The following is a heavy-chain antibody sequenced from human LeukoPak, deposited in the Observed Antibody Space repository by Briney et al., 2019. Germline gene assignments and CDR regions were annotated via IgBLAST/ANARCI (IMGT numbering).Heavy chain of an antibody. D-gene: IGHD1-1*01. V-gene: IGHV1-46*01. J-gene: IGHJ4*02. CDR3: ATLATTSLPFDY. CDR1: GYTFTSYY. CDR2: IDPTGGST. Sequence: ASVKVSCKASGYTFTSYYMHWVRQAPGQGLEWMGLIDPTGGSTGYAQKFQGRVTMTEDTSTDTAYMELSSLRSEDTAVYYCATLATTSLPFDYWGQGTLVTVSS.